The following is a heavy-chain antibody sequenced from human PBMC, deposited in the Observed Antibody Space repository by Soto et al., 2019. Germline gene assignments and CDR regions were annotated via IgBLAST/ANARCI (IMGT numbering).Heavy chain of an antibody. J-gene: IGHJ5*02. CDR3: ARGYDILTGP. D-gene: IGHD3-9*01. CDR1: GYTFTIYD. V-gene: IGHV1-8*01. CDR2: MNPDSGNT. Sequence: EASVKVSCTASGYTFTIYDINWVRQATGQGLEWMGWMNPDSGNTGYAQKFQGRVTMTRNTPISTAYMELSSLRSEDTAVYYCARGYDILTGPWGQGTLVTVSS.